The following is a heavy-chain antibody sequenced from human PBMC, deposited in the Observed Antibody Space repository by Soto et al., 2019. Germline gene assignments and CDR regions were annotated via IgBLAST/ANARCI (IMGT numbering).Heavy chain of an antibody. D-gene: IGHD3-3*01. CDR2: INPNSGGT. V-gene: IGHV1-2*04. CDR3: ARSPLYYDFWSGYQSSYYYGMDV. Sequence: DSVKVSCKASGYTFTGYYMHWVRQAPGQGLEWMGWINPNSGGTNYAQKFQGWVTMTRDTSISTAYMELSRLRSDDTAVYYCARSPLYYDFWSGYQSSYYYGMDVWGQGTTVTVSS. J-gene: IGHJ6*02. CDR1: GYTFTGYY.